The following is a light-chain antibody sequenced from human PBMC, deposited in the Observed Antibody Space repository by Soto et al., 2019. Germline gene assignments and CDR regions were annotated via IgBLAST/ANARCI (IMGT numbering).Light chain of an antibody. CDR2: GAS. J-gene: IGKJ3*01. CDR3: HVRSNWPPFT. V-gene: IGKV3-11*01. CDR1: QSVSTY. Sequence: EVVLTQSPATLSLSPGERATLAGRASQSVSTYLAWSQPKPGQPPRLLIDGASNRATCTPARFSGSGPGTDLTFTTSNLEREDLAVYDRHVRSNWPPFTFGPGTKVEIK.